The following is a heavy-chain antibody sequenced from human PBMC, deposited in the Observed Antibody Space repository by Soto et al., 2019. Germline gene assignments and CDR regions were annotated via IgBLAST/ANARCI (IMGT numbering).Heavy chain of an antibody. V-gene: IGHV4-59*08. J-gene: IGHJ4*02. D-gene: IGHD3-16*01. CDR3: ARHWGFWADF. Sequence: QVQLQESGPGLVKPSETLSLTCTVSGGSIRSYYWSWIRQPPGKGLEWIGYIYYSGSTNYNPALKSRVTISVDTSKNQFSLKLSSGTAADTAVYYCARHWGFWADFWGQGTLVTVSS. CDR1: GGSIRSYY. CDR2: IYYSGST.